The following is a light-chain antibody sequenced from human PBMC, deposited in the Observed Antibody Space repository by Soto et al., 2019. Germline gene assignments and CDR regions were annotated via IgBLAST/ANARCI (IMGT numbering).Light chain of an antibody. V-gene: IGLV2-8*01. CDR3: SSFAGDINYV. CDR2: EVT. CDR1: SSDVGGYDY. Sequence: QSVLTQPPSASGSPGQSVTISCTGTSSDVGGYDYVSWYQQHPGKAPKLMIYEVTKRPSGVPDRFSGSKSGSTASLTVSGLQAEDEADYYCSSFAGDINYVFGTGTKVTVL. J-gene: IGLJ1*01.